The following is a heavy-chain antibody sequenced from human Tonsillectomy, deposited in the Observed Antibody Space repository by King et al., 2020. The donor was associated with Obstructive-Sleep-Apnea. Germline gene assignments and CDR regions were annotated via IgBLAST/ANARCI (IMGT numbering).Heavy chain of an antibody. Sequence: VQLVESGGGLVKPGGSLRLSCAASGFTFSTYTMNWVRQAPGKGLEWVSSISCSSSFIYYADSVKGRFTVSRDNAKNSLYLQMNSLRAEDTAVYYCASRAAAGTGPNWFDPWGQGTLVTVSS. J-gene: IGHJ5*02. CDR1: GFTFSTYT. V-gene: IGHV3-21*01. D-gene: IGHD6-13*01. CDR2: ISCSSSFI. CDR3: ASRAAAGTGPNWFDP.